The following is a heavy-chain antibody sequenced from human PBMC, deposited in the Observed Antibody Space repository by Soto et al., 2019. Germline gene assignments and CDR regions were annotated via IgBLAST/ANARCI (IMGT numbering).Heavy chain of an antibody. J-gene: IGHJ4*02. CDR1: GGTFSSYT. CDR2: IIPILGIA. D-gene: IGHD2-2*01. V-gene: IGHV1-69*02. Sequence: SVKVSCKASGGTFSSYTISWVRQAPGQGLEWMGRIIPILGIANYAQKFQGRVTITADKSTSTAYMELSSLRAEDTAVYYCAKGASNYLYCSSTSCYLLDYWGQGTLVTVSS. CDR3: AKGASNYLYCSSTSCYLLDY.